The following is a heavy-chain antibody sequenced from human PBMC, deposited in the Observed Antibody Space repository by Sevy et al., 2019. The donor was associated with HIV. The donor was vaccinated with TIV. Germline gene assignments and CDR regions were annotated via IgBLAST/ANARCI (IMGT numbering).Heavy chain of an antibody. CDR1: GFTVSSNY. CDR3: AREGYCSGGSCYSDY. J-gene: IGHJ4*02. V-gene: IGHV3-53*01. Sequence: GGSLRLSCAASGFTVSSNYMSWVRQAPGKGLEWVSVIYSGGSTYYADSVKGRFTISRDNSKNTLYRQMNSLRAEDMAVYYLAREGYCSGGSCYSDYWGQGTLVTVSS. D-gene: IGHD2-15*01. CDR2: IYSGGST.